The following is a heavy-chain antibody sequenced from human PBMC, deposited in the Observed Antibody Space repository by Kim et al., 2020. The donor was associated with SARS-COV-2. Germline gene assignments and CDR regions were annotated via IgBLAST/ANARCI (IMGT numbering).Heavy chain of an antibody. D-gene: IGHD3-10*01. CDR1: GGSISSYY. CDR3: ARHTDEGFGELVAPFDY. V-gene: IGHV4-59*08. J-gene: IGHJ4*02. CDR2: IYYSGST. Sequence: SETLSLTCTVSGGSISSYYWSWIRQPPGKGLEWIGYIYYSGSTNYNPSLKSRVTISVDTSKNQFSLKLSSVTAADTAVYYCARHTDEGFGELVAPFDYWGQGTLVTVSS.